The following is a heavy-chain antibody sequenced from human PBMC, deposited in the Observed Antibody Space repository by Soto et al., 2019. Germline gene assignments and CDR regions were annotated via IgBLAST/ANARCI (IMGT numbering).Heavy chain of an antibody. V-gene: IGHV4-39*01. CDR3: ARKRFSGVATIEVPIYFDY. Sequence: QLQLQESGPGLVKPSETLSLTCTVSGGSISSSSYYWGWIRQPPGKGLEWIGRIYYSGSTYYNPSLQRRDTISVDTSKNQFSLKLSSVTAADTAVYYCARKRFSGVATIEVPIYFDYWGQGTLVTVSS. J-gene: IGHJ4*02. CDR2: IYYSGST. D-gene: IGHD5-12*01. CDR1: GGSISSSSYY.